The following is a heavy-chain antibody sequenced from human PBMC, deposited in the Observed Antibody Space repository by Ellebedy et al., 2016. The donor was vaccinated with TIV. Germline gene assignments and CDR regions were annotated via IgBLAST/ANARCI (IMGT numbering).Heavy chain of an antibody. V-gene: IGHV3-74*01. CDR1: GFSFSDYS. D-gene: IGHD5-24*01. CDR2: IHSDGRTT. Sequence: GGSLRLXCAASGFSFSDYSMHWVRQAPGKGLVWVSRIHSDGRTTSYADSVKGRFTISRDSAKNMLYLQMNSLRAEDTAVFYCVRDQMGSSYPFDYWGQGTRVTVSP. J-gene: IGHJ4*02. CDR3: VRDQMGSSYPFDY.